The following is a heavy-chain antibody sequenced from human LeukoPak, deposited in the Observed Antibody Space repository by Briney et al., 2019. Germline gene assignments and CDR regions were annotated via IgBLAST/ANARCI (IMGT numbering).Heavy chain of an antibody. V-gene: IGHV3-33*06. Sequence: PGGSLRLSCAASGFTFSSYGMHWVRQAPGKGLEWVAVIWYDGSNKYYADSVKGRFTISRDNSKNTLYLQMNSLRAEDTAVYYCAKCGRDTAMVMSYWGQGTLVTVSS. CDR3: AKCGRDTAMVMSY. CDR2: IWYDGSNK. CDR1: GFTFSSYG. J-gene: IGHJ4*02. D-gene: IGHD5-18*01.